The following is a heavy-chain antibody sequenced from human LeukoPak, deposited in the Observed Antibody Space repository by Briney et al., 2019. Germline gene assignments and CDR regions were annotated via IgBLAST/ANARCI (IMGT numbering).Heavy chain of an antibody. CDR1: GYTFTSYG. CDR3: ATVQSTSWFASGGKHYFDY. V-gene: IGHV1-18*01. D-gene: IGHD6-13*01. J-gene: IGHJ4*02. CDR2: ISAYNGNT. Sequence: ASVKVSCKASGYTFTSYGISWVRQAPGQGLEWMGWISAYNGNTNYAQKLQGRVTMTTDTSTSTAYMELRSLRSDDTAVYYCATVQSTSWFASGGKHYFDYWGQGALVTVSS.